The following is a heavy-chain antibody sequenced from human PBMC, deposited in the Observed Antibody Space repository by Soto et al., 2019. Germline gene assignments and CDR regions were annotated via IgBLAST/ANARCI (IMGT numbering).Heavy chain of an antibody. CDR3: ARVKEGVYYDSSGYYDF. Sequence: ASVKVSCKASGYRFSSYGICWVRQAPGQGLQWMGWISTYSGNTNFAQDFRDRLTMTTDTSTNTAYMELRSLRSDDMAVYYCARVKEGVYYDSSGYYDFCGQGTLVTVSS. CDR2: ISTYSGNT. D-gene: IGHD3-22*01. CDR1: GYRFSSYG. V-gene: IGHV1-18*03. J-gene: IGHJ4*02.